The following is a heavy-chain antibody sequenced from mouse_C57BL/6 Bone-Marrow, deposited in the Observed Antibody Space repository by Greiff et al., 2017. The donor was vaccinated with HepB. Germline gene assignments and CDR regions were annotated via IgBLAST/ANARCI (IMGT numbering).Heavy chain of an antibody. V-gene: IGHV1-18*01. D-gene: IGHD2-12*01. CDR3: ARGDYRVLYWYFDV. CDR2: INPNNGGT. Sequence: VQLQQSGPELVKPGASVKIPCKASGYTFTDYNMDWVKQSHGKSLEWIGDINPNNGGTIYNQKFKGKATLTVDKSSSTAYMELRSLTSEDTAVYYCARGDYRVLYWYFDVWGTGTTVTVSS. CDR1: GYTFTDYN. J-gene: IGHJ1*03.